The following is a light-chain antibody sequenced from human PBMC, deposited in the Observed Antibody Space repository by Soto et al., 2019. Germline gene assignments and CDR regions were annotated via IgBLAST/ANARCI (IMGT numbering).Light chain of an antibody. J-gene: IGKJ1*01. CDR3: QQCNTWHPKMA. Sequence: VVTQSPATLSVFPGETATLSCRASQSDSSDLAWYQPRPGHAPRFLVDGASTRATGIPARFRGSGSGTEFRLPLSSLQSEVFATSYCQQCNTWHPKMAFGRGTKVEIK. CDR2: GAS. CDR1: QSDSSD. V-gene: IGKV3-15*01.